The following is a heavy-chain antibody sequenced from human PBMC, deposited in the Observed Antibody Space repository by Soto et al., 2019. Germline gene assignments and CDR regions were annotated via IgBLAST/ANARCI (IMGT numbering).Heavy chain of an antibody. CDR2: ISYDGSNK. CDR3: AREGAVVTAVDI. V-gene: IGHV3-30*04. Sequence: GGSLRLSCAASGFTFSSYAMHWVRQAPGKGLEWVAVISYDGSNKYYADSVKGRFTISRDNSKNTLYLQMNSLRAEDTAVYYCAREGAVVTAVDIWGQGTMVTVSS. CDR1: GFTFSSYA. J-gene: IGHJ3*02. D-gene: IGHD2-15*01.